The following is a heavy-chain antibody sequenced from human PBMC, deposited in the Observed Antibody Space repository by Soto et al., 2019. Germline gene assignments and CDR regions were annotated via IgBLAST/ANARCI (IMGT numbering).Heavy chain of an antibody. V-gene: IGHV1-2*02. CDR3: ARPPGYISDWYYFDL. Sequence: ASVKVSCKASGCTFVDYYMHWVRQAPGQGFEWMGRISPKSGGTNYAQKFQGRVTMTWDTSLNTAYMELSSLMSEGTAVYYCARPPGYISDWYYFDLWGQGTLVTVSS. CDR2: ISPKSGGT. CDR1: GCTFVDYY. J-gene: IGHJ4*02. D-gene: IGHD6-19*01.